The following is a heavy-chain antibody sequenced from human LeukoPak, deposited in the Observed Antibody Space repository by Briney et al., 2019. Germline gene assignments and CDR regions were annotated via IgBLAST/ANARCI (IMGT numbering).Heavy chain of an antibody. V-gene: IGHV3-21*01. J-gene: IGHJ4*02. CDR1: GFTFSSYS. CDR2: ISSSSSYI. CDR3: ASAGPTMVRGVGYDY. Sequence: GGSLRLSCAASGFTFSSYSMNWVRQAPGKGLEWVSSISSSSSYIYYADSVKGRFTISRDNAKNSLYLQMNSLRAEDTAVYYCASAGPTMVRGVGYDYWGQGTLVTVSS. D-gene: IGHD3-10*01.